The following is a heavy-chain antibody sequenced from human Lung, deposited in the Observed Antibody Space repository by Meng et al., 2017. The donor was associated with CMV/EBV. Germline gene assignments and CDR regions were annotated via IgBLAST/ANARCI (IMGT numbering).Heavy chain of an antibody. D-gene: IGHD6-19*01. CDR2: IYWNDDK. J-gene: IGHJ4*02. Sequence: SGPTLVXPTQTLTLTFTFSGFSLSTSGVGVGWIRQPPGKALEWLALIYWNDDKRYSPSLKSRLTITKDTSKNQVALTMTNMDPVDTATYYCAHRPVSGAGKEEYYFDYWGQGTXVTVSS. CDR3: AHRPVSGAGKEEYYFDY. V-gene: IGHV2-5*01. CDR1: GFSLSTSGVG.